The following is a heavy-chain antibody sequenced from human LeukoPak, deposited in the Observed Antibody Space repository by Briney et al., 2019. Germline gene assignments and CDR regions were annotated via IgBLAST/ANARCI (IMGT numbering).Heavy chain of an antibody. Sequence: ASVKVSCKVSGYTLTELSMHWVRQAPGKGLEWMGGFDPEDGETIYAQKFQGRVTMTEDTSTDTAYMELSSLRSEDTAVYYCATYPAGGNPSYYFDYWGQGTLVTVSS. CDR1: GYTLTELS. CDR3: ATYPAGGNPSYYFDY. J-gene: IGHJ4*02. CDR2: FDPEDGET. D-gene: IGHD1-14*01. V-gene: IGHV1-24*01.